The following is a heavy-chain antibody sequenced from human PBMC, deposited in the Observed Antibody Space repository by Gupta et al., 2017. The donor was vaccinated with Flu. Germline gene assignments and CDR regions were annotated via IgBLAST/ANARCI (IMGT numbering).Heavy chain of an antibody. Sequence: GRQAPGKGLEWISYISSRGSTIFYADSVKGRSTISRDNAKNSLYLQMDRLRADDTAIYYCASRKSSGTRGDYWGQGTPVTVSS. CDR3: ASRKSSGTRGDY. J-gene: IGHJ4*01. V-gene: IGHV3-48*03. CDR2: ISSRGSTI. D-gene: IGHD1-26*01.